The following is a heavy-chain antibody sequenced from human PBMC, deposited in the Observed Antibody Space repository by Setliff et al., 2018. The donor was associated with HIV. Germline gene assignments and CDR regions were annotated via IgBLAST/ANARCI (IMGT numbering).Heavy chain of an antibody. V-gene: IGHV3-48*04. CDR3: ARDWGEHYDSSGFSS. D-gene: IGHD3-22*01. CDR2: ISSSGSSI. Sequence: GGSLRLSCAASGFTFSSYTMNWVRQAPGKGLEWISYISSSGSSIYLANSVKGRFIISRDNAKNALYLQMNSLRAEDTAVYYCARDWGEHYDSSGFSSWGQGTLVTAPQ. CDR1: GFTFSSYT. J-gene: IGHJ5*02.